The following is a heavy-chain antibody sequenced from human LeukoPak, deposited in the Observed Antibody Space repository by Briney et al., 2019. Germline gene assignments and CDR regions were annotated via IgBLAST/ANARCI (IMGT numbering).Heavy chain of an antibody. V-gene: IGHV3-74*01. J-gene: IGHJ4*02. CDR3: ARVSSSSWWALDY. Sequence: GGSLRLSCSASGFTFSSYWMHWVRQAPGKGLVWVSRINTDGSSTSYADSVKGRFTISRDNAKNTLYLQMNSLRAEDTAVYYCARVSSSSWWALDYWGQGTLVTVSS. CDR2: INTDGSST. D-gene: IGHD6-13*01. CDR1: GFTFSSYW.